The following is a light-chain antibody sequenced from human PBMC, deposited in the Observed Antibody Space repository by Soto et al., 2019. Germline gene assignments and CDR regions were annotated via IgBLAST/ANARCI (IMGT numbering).Light chain of an antibody. CDR3: AAWDDSLNGLR. CDR1: SSNIGSNT. V-gene: IGLV1-44*01. CDR2: SNN. J-gene: IGLJ1*01. Sequence: QLVLTQPPSASGTPGQRVTISCSGSSSNIGSNTVNWYQQLPGTAPKLLIYSNNQRPSGVPDRFSGSKSGTSASLAISGLQSEDEADYYCAAWDDSLNGLRFGTGTKVTVL.